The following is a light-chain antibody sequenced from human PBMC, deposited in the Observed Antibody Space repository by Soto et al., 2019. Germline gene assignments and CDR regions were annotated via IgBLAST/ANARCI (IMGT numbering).Light chain of an antibody. CDR1: QNLSTMN. CDR2: GAS. Sequence: EIVLTQSPGTLSLSPGERGTLSCRASQNLSTMNLAWFQQKPCQAPRLLIYGASIRATGITDRFSGSRSGRDCTLTIISGQAEEVLVEFYHQQCGTPRTFGQGTKVDIK. V-gene: IGKV3-20*01. J-gene: IGKJ1*01. CDR3: HQQCGTPRT.